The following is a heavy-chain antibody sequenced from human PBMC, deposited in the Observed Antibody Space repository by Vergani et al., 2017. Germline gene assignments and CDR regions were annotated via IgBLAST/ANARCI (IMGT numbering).Heavy chain of an antibody. Sequence: QMQLVQSGAEVKKTGSSVKVSCKASGYTFNYRYLNWVRQAPGQALEWMGWITPFNGNTNYAQKFQDRVTITRDRSMSTAYMELRSLRSEDTAMYYCARGGAAVAGIVGFGGSRFDPWGQGTLVTVSS. CDR2: ITPFNGNT. J-gene: IGHJ5*02. D-gene: IGHD6-19*01. CDR3: ARGGAAVAGIVGFGGSRFDP. V-gene: IGHV1-45*02. CDR1: GYTFNYRY.